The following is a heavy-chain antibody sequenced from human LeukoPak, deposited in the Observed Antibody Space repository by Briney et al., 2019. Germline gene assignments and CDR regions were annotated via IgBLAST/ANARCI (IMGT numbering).Heavy chain of an antibody. Sequence: GGSLRLSCAASGFTFTSYAMSWVRQAPGKGLEWVSAIRGSGGSTYYADSVKGRFTISRDNSKNTLYLQMNSLRAEDTAVYYCAKAPRYSSSSGYYYGSGSLDYWGQGTLVTVSP. CDR1: GFTFTSYA. J-gene: IGHJ4*02. CDR3: AKAPRYSSSSGYYYGSGSLDY. D-gene: IGHD3-10*01. V-gene: IGHV3-23*01. CDR2: IRGSGGST.